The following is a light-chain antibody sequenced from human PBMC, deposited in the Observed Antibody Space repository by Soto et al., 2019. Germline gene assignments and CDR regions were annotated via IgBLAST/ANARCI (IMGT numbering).Light chain of an antibody. CDR3: QKYNRAPLT. Sequence: DIQMTQSPSSLSASVGDRVTITCRASQDISNYLAWYQQKPGKIPEVLIYSASILQSGVPSRFSGSGSGTDFTLTISSLQPEDVATYYCQKYNRAPLTFGGGTKVEIK. CDR2: SAS. J-gene: IGKJ4*01. CDR1: QDISNY. V-gene: IGKV1-27*01.